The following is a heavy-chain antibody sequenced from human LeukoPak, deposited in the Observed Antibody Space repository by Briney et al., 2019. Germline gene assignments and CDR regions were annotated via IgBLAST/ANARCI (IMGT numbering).Heavy chain of an antibody. CDR1: GYTFTIYY. V-gene: IGHV1-46*01. D-gene: IGHD2/OR15-2a*01. J-gene: IGHJ5*02. Sequence: ASVTVSFTSSGYTFTIYYMHWVRQAPGQGLEWMGIINPSGGSTSYAQKFQGRVTITRDTSTSTVYMKLSRRRSEDTAMYYCAREWAGIFGSSWGQGTLVTVSS. CDR2: INPSGGST. CDR3: AREWAGIFGSS.